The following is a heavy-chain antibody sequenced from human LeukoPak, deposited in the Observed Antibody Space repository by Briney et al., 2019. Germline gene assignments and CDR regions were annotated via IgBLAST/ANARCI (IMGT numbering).Heavy chain of an antibody. Sequence: GGSLRLSCAASGVTFSSCSMNWVRQPPGKGLEWVSSISSSSSYIYYADSVKGRFTISRDNAKNSLYLQMNSLRAEDTAVYYCARVYLNYVFGSGYYTGAIYMDGWGKGATVTVAS. V-gene: IGHV3-21*01. CDR2: ISSSSSYI. CDR3: ARVYLNYVFGSGYYTGAIYMDG. D-gene: IGHD3-3*01. CDR1: GVTFSSCS. J-gene: IGHJ6*03.